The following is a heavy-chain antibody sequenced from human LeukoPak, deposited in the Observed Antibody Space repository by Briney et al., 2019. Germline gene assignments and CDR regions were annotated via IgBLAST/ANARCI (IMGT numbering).Heavy chain of an antibody. CDR1: GFSFTSHA. J-gene: IGHJ2*01. V-gene: IGHV4-39*01. CDR3: THSGGNWYFDL. Sequence: GSLRLSCAASGFSFTSHAVSWVRQPPGKGLEWIGNTYDSGSTYYNPSLKSRGAIFVDTSKNQFSLRLSSVTAADTALYYCTHSGGNWYFDLWGRGTLVTVSS. D-gene: IGHD2-15*01. CDR2: TYDSGST.